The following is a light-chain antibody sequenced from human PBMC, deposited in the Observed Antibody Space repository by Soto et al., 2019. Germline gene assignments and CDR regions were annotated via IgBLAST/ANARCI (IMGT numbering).Light chain of an antibody. CDR3: QQYNHWPPLT. V-gene: IGKV3-15*01. CDR1: QSVGRN. Sequence: EIVMTQSPATLSVSPGERATLSCRASQSVGRNLAWYQQKPGQAPRLLIYGASTRATGIPARFSGRGSGTEFTLTIRSLQSEDFAIYSCQQYNHWPPLTFGGGTKVEIK. CDR2: GAS. J-gene: IGKJ4*01.